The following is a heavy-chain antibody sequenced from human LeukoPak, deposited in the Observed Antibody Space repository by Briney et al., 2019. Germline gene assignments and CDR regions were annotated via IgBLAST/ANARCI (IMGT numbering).Heavy chain of an antibody. J-gene: IGHJ1*01. Sequence: GRSMRLSCAASGFTFSSYWMSWVRPAPGKGLEWVANIRLDGSDKYYVDSVKGRFTISRDNAKNSLYLQMNSLRAEDTAVYYCATSSSKYFQHWGQGTLVTVSS. D-gene: IGHD6-6*01. CDR2: IRLDGSDK. CDR3: ATSSSKYFQH. CDR1: GFTFSSYW. V-gene: IGHV3-7*05.